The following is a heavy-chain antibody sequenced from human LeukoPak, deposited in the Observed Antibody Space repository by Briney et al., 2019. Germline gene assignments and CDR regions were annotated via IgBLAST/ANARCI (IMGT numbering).Heavy chain of an antibody. Sequence: GGSLRLSCAPSGFTFSSYDMHWVRQATGKGLEWVSAIGTAGDTYYPGSVKGRFTVSRENAKNSLYLQMNSLRAGDTAVYYCARANLLLGYYGMDVWGQGTTVTVSS. V-gene: IGHV3-13*01. D-gene: IGHD2-21*01. CDR2: IGTAGDT. J-gene: IGHJ6*02. CDR1: GFTFSSYD. CDR3: ARANLLLGYYGMDV.